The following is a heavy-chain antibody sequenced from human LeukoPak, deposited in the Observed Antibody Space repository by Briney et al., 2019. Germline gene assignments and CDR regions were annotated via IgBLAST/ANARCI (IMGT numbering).Heavy chain of an antibody. D-gene: IGHD2-21*02. J-gene: IGHJ4*02. V-gene: IGHV3-30*03. Sequence: LTGGSLRLSCAASGFTFDAFGMTWVRQAPGKGLEWVAVISYDGGKKYYADSVKGRFAISRDNSMNALYLQMNSLRAEDTAVYYCGRAEFSLGDFLDYWGQGTLVTVSS. CDR3: GRAEFSLGDFLDY. CDR1: GFTFDAFG. CDR2: ISYDGGKK.